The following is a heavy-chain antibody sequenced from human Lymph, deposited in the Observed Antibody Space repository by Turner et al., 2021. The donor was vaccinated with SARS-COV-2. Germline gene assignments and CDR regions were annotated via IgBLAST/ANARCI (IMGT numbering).Heavy chain of an antibody. D-gene: IGHD1-1*01. J-gene: IGHJ4*02. CDR3: ATLKPNWKILTGRYYFDF. V-gene: IGHV1-24*01. Sequence: QVQLVQSGAEVKKPGASVKVSCKVSGYTLTELSIHWVRQAPGKGREWMGGFDPEDGETIYAKKFQGRVTMTEDTSTDTAYMELSSLRSEDTAVYYCATLKPNWKILTGRYYFDFWGQGTLVTVSS. CDR2: FDPEDGET. CDR1: GYTLTELS.